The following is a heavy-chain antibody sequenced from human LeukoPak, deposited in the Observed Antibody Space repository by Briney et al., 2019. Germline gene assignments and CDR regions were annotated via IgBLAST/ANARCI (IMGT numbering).Heavy chain of an antibody. V-gene: IGHV4-34*01. J-gene: IGHJ4*02. Sequence: SETLSLTCAVYGGSFSGYYWSWIRQPPGKGLEWVGEINHSGSTNYNPSLKSRVTISVDRSKSQFSLKLSSGTAADTAVYYCARDYYDSSRRGFDYWGQGTLVTVSS. CDR2: INHSGST. D-gene: IGHD3-22*01. CDR1: GGSFSGYY. CDR3: ARDYYDSSRRGFDY.